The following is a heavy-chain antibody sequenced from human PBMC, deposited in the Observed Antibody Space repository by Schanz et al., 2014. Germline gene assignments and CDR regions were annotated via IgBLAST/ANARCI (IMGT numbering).Heavy chain of an antibody. CDR1: GYSFSAYY. D-gene: IGHD1-1*01. V-gene: IGHV1-2*06. J-gene: IGHJ4*02. CDR3: VRELSGGTFDY. Sequence: QVQLVQSGAELKNPGASVKVSCKASGYSFSAYYIHWMRQAPRQGLEWLGRFTHISQKFQGRVTMTRDTSSTTAYMELNSLRSDDTAVYYCVRELSGGTFDYWGQGALVTVSS. CDR2: FT.